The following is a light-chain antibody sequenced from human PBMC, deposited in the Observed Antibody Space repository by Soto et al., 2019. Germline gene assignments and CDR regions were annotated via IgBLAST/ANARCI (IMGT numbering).Light chain of an antibody. CDR1: QTLRTW. Sequence: DIQMTQSPSTLSASVGDRVTITCRASQTLRTWLAWYQQKPGKAPKFLIYDVSILQSGVPSRFSGSGSGTEFTLTISSLQPDDFATYYCQQYNGYPLTFGGGTKVEFK. CDR2: DVS. V-gene: IGKV1-5*01. J-gene: IGKJ4*01. CDR3: QQYNGYPLT.